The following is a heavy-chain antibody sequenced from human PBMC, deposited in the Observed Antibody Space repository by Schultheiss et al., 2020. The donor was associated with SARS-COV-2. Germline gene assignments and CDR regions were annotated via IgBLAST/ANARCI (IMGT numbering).Heavy chain of an antibody. Sequence: GGSLRLSCAASGFTFSSYGMHWVRQAPGKGLEWVAVISYDGSNKYYADSVKGRFTISRDNSKNTLYLQMNSLRAEDTAVYYCAKAGGYYYYYGMDVWGQGTKVTVSS. CDR2: ISYDGSNK. CDR1: GFTFSSYG. CDR3: AKAGGYYYYYGMDV. D-gene: IGHD3-10*01. J-gene: IGHJ6*02. V-gene: IGHV3-30*18.